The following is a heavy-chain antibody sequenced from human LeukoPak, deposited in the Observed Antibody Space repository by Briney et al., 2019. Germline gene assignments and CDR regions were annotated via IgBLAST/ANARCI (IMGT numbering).Heavy chain of an antibody. CDR1: GGSISSYY. CDR3: ARDKAPWFGGNWFDP. V-gene: IGHV4-59*01. D-gene: IGHD3-10*01. CDR2: IYYSGST. J-gene: IGHJ5*02. Sequence: SETLFLTCTVYGGSISSYYWSWIRQPPGKGLEWIGEIYYSGSTNYNPSLKSRVTISVDTSKNQFSLKLSSVTAADTAVYYCARDKAPWFGGNWFDPCDQGTLVTVSS.